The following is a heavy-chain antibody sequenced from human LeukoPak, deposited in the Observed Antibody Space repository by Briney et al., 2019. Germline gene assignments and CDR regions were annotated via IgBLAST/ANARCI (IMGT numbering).Heavy chain of an antibody. J-gene: IGHJ4*02. CDR1: GFTFSDYY. CDR2: ISSSGSTI. Sequence: GGSLRLSCAASGFTFSDYYMSWIRQAPGKGLEWVSYISSSGSTIYYADSVKGRFTISRDNSKNTLYVQMNSLRAEDTAVYYCAREPRIGGYSYGTGYWGQGTLVTVSS. CDR3: AREPRIGGYSYGTGY. D-gene: IGHD5-18*01. V-gene: IGHV3-11*01.